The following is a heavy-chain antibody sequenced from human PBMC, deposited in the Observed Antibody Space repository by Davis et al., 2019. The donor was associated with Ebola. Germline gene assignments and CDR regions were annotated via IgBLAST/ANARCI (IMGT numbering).Heavy chain of an antibody. CDR1: GFTFSSYA. D-gene: IGHD3-3*01. Sequence: PGGSLRLSCAASGFTFSSYAMSWVRQAPGKGLEWVSAISGSGASTYDADSVKGRFTISRDNSKNTLYLQMNSLRAEDTAVYYCAKDTGKRMTISGGSGNNFDYWGQGTLVTVAS. J-gene: IGHJ4*02. CDR3: AKDTGKRMTISGGSGNNFDY. CDR2: ISGSGAST. V-gene: IGHV3-23*01.